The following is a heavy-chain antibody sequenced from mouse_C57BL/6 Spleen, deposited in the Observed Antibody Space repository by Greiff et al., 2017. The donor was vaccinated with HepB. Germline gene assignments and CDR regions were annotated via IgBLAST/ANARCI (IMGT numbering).Heavy chain of an antibody. V-gene: IGHV1-50*01. CDR1: GYTFTSYW. Sequence: VQLQQPGAELVKPGASVKLSCKASGYTFTSYWMQWVKQRPGQGLEWIGEIDPSDSYTNYNQKFKGKATLTVDTSSSTAYMQLSSLTSEDSAVYYCARPYYYYGSSYGYFDVWGTGTTVTVSS. CDR2: IDPSDSYT. D-gene: IGHD1-1*01. J-gene: IGHJ1*03. CDR3: ARPYYYYGSSYGYFDV.